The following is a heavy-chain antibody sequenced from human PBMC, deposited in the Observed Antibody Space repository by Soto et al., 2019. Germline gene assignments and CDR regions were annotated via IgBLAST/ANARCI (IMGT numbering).Heavy chain of an antibody. CDR2: IYSGGST. Sequence: GGSLRLSCAASGFTVSSNYMSWVRQAPGKGLEWVSVIYSGGSTYYADSVKGRFTISRDNSKNTLYLQMNSLRAEDTAVYYCARAVAGTCLLNYWVQGTLVTVYS. CDR3: ARAVAGTCLLNY. V-gene: IGHV3-53*01. D-gene: IGHD6-19*01. CDR1: GFTVSSNY. J-gene: IGHJ4*02.